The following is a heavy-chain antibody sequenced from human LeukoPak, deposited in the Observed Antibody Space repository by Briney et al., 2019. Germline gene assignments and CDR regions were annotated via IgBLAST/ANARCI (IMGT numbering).Heavy chain of an antibody. V-gene: IGHV1-18*01. CDR1: GYTFTSYG. Sequence: ASVKVSCKASGYTFTSYGISWVRQAPGQGLEWMVWISAYNGNTNYAQKLQGRVTMTTDTSTSTAYMELRSLRSDDTAVYYCASSLGIASNSLSWGQGTLVTVSS. CDR3: ASSLGIASNSLS. CDR2: ISAYNGNT. J-gene: IGHJ4*02. D-gene: IGHD6-13*01.